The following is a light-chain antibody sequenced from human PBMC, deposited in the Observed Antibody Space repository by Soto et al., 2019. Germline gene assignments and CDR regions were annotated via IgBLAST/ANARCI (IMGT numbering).Light chain of an antibody. Sequence: EIVMTQSPATLSGSPGERATLSCRASQSVNSHLAWYHQKPGQAPRLLIYGASTRATGIPARFSGSGSGTEFTLTISSLRPEDFAVYFCQQYNSWPRTFGQGTKVEVK. J-gene: IGKJ1*01. CDR2: GAS. CDR3: QQYNSWPRT. CDR1: QSVNSH. V-gene: IGKV3-15*01.